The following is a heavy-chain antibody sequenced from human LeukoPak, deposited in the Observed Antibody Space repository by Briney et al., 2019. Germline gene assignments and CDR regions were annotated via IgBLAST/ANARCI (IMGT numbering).Heavy chain of an antibody. CDR2: IKQDGSEE. Sequence: GSLRLSCAASGFTFSSYWMSWVRQAPGKGLEWVANIKQDGSEEFYVDSVKGRFTISRDNAENSLYLQMNSLRAEDTAVYYCARDYADYVGYFFFDYWGQGTLVTVSS. CDR3: ARDYADYVGYFFFDY. D-gene: IGHD4-17*01. V-gene: IGHV3-7*03. J-gene: IGHJ4*02. CDR1: GFTFSSYW.